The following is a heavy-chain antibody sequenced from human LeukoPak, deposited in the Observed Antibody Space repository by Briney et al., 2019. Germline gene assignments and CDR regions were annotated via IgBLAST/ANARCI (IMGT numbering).Heavy chain of an antibody. D-gene: IGHD3-22*01. CDR1: GCTFDDYA. CDR2: ISWNSGSI. J-gene: IGHJ4*02. Sequence: PGRSLRLSCAASGCTFDDYAVHWVRRAPGKGLEWVSGISWNSGSIGYADSVKGRFTISRDNAKNSLYLQMNSLRAEDTALYYCAILYYYDSSGYYDWGQGTLVTVSS. CDR3: AILYYYDSSGYYD. V-gene: IGHV3-9*01.